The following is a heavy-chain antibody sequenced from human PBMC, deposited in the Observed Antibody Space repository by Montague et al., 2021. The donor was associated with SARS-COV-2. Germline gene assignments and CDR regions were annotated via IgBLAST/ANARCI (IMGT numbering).Heavy chain of an antibody. J-gene: IGHJ4*02. D-gene: IGHD6-13*01. CDR2: IYYGGST. Sequence: SETLSLTCTVSGGSISSYYWSWIRQPPGKGLEWIGYIYYGGSTNYNPSLRSRVTISVDTSKNQFSLKLSSVTAADTAVYYCARGTEGYISSWYHDYWGQGTLVTVSS. CDR1: GGSISSYY. CDR3: ARGTEGYISSWYHDY. V-gene: IGHV4-59*01.